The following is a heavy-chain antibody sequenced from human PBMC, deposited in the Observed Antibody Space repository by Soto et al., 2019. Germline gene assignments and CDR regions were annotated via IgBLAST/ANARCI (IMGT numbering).Heavy chain of an antibody. V-gene: IGHV3-23*01. CDR1: GFTYNV. CDR3: AKMVGRIVGATTGPLDI. CDR2: FGHNGEAT. Sequence: EVQLLESGGGLGQPGGSLRLSCVASGFTYNVMNWVRQAPGKGLEWVSGFGHNGEATFYADSVRGRFTISRDNSKNVIFLQMASLRVEDTAVYYCAKMVGRIVGATTGPLDIWGRGTLVTVAT. D-gene: IGHD1-26*01. J-gene: IGHJ3*02.